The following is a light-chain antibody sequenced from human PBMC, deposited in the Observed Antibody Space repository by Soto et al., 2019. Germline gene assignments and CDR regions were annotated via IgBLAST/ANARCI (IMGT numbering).Light chain of an antibody. CDR1: QSVTSSY. Sequence: IVLTQSPGTLSLSPGERATLSCRARQSVTSSYLAWYQQRPGQAPRLLIYGASSRATGIPDRFSASGSGTDFALTIRRLESEYLAVDYCQQYGYSPITCGGGPKVEL. J-gene: IGKJ4*02. V-gene: IGKV3-20*01. CDR2: GAS. CDR3: QQYGYSPIT.